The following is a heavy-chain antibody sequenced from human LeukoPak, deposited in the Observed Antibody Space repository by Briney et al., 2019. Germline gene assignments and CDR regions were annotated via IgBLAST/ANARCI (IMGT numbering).Heavy chain of an antibody. CDR3: ARAPRGYDFWSGYYLDY. CDR2: ISSDGTYI. V-gene: IGHV3-21*01. J-gene: IGHJ4*02. Sequence: GASLRLSCAVAGFTFNYYGMNWVRQAPGKGLEWVSSISSDGTYIYYADSVKGRFTISRDTAKKSLYLHMNSLRVEDTAVYYCARAPRGYDFWSGYYLDYWGQGTLVTVSS. CDR1: GFTFNYYG. D-gene: IGHD3-3*01.